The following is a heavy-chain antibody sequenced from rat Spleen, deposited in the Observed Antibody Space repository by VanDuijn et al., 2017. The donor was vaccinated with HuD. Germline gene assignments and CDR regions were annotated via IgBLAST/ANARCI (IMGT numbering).Heavy chain of an antibody. J-gene: IGHJ3*01. Sequence: EVQLVESGGGLVQPGRSMKLSCAASGFTFSNSYMAWVRQAPTKGLEWVASISIGGGSTYYRDSVKGRFTISRDNAKSTLYLQMDSLRSEDTATYYCTPPRYYDNYSGFAYWGQGTLVTVSS. CDR2: ISIGGGST. D-gene: IGHD1-10*01. CDR1: GFTFSNSY. V-gene: IGHV5-25*01. CDR3: TPPRYYDNYSGFAY.